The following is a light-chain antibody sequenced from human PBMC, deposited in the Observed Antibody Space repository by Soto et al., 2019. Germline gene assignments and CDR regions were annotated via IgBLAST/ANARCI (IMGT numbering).Light chain of an antibody. J-gene: IGKJ5*01. CDR1: QSVSNN. V-gene: IGKV3-15*01. Sequence: EIVMTQSPATLSVSPGERATLSCRASQSVSNNLAWYQQQPGQAPRLLIYGASTTASGIPARFSGSGSGTDFTLTISRLEPEDFALFYCQYHGSSPITFGRGTRLEIK. CDR2: GAS. CDR3: QYHGSSPIT.